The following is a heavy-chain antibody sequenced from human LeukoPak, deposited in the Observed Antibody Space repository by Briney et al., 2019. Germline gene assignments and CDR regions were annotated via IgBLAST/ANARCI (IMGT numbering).Heavy chain of an antibody. V-gene: IGHV3-33*01. CDR3: ARDAQRGFDYSNSLQY. J-gene: IGHJ4*02. D-gene: IGHD4-11*01. Sequence: GGSLRLSCAATGFTFNHYGMHWVRQAPGKGLEWVAVIWSDGTNRYYADSVKGRFTISRDDSRNTVYLQMNSLRPEDTGVYYCARDAQRGFDYSNSLQYWGQGTPVTVSS. CDR2: IWSDGTNR. CDR1: GFTFNHYG.